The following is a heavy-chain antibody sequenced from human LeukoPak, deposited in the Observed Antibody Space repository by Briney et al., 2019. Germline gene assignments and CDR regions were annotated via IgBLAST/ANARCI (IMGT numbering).Heavy chain of an antibody. V-gene: IGHV3-21*01. J-gene: IGHJ6*02. Sequence: GGSLRLSCAASGFTFSSYSMNWVRQAPGKGLEWVSSISSSSSYIYYADSVKGRFTISRDNAKNSLYLQMNSLRAEDTAVYYCASRYSSSWYVPEDYYYYGMDVWGQGTTVTVSS. CDR2: ISSSSSYI. CDR3: ASRYSSSWYVPEDYYYYGMDV. CDR1: GFTFSSYS. D-gene: IGHD6-13*01.